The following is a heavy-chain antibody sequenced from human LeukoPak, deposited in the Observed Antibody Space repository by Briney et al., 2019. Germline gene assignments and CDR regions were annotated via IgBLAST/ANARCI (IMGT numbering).Heavy chain of an antibody. Sequence: ASVKVSCKASGYTFTRYYMHWVRQAPGQGLEWMGIINPSGGSTSYTQKFQGRVTMTRDTSISTAYMELSRLRSDDTAVYYCARENCSSTSCHPYYYYGMDVWGQGTTVTVSS. CDR2: INPSGGST. J-gene: IGHJ6*02. CDR3: ARENCSSTSCHPYYYYGMDV. CDR1: GYTFTRYY. D-gene: IGHD2-2*01. V-gene: IGHV1-46*01.